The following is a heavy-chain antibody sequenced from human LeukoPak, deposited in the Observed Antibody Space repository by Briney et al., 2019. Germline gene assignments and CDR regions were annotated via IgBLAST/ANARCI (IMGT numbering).Heavy chain of an antibody. CDR3: AVRCSSTSCYEEGYYFDY. J-gene: IGHJ4*02. Sequence: GESLEISCEGSGYSFTSYWISWVRQLPGKGLEWMGRIDPSDSYTNYSPSFQGHVTISADKSISTAYLQWSSLKASDTAMYYCAVRCSSTSCYEEGYYFDYWGQGTLVTVSS. CDR2: IDPSDSYT. V-gene: IGHV5-10-1*01. D-gene: IGHD2-2*01. CDR1: GYSFTSYW.